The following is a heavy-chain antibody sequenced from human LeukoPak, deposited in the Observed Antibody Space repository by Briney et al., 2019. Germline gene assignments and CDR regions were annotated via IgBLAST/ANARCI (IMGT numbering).Heavy chain of an antibody. CDR3: ASGGEQLWPYEPFSS. Sequence: SETLSLTCTVSGDSISSRSYYWGWIRQPPGKGLEWIGTFYYGGSTYHNPSLKSRVTISVDTSKNQFSLKLSSVTAADTALYYCASGGEQLWPYEPFSSWGQGTLVTVSS. CDR1: GDSISSRSYY. J-gene: IGHJ5*02. CDR2: FYYGGST. D-gene: IGHD5-18*01. V-gene: IGHV4-39*01.